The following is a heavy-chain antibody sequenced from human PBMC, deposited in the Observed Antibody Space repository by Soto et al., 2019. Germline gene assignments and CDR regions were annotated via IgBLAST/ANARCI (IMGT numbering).Heavy chain of an antibody. CDR1: GLTFRSYW. CDR2: INTDGSVA. D-gene: IGHD3-3*01. J-gene: IGHJ3*02. CDR3: AKDLKATAWSGDAFDI. Sequence: GGSLKLSCAASGLTFRSYWMHWVRQAPGKGLVWVSRINTDGSVAMYVDSVKGRFTISRDNAKNSLYLQMNSLRDEDTAVYYCAKDLKATAWSGDAFDIWGQGTMVTVSS. V-gene: IGHV3-74*03.